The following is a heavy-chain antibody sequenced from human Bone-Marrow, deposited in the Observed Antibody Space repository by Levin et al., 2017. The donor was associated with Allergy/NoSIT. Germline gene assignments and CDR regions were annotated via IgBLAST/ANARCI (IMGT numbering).Heavy chain of an antibody. D-gene: IGHD4-23*01. CDR3: ARDAGELRWEYYFDY. CDR1: GFTFSIHG. CDR2: MWNDRNKT. V-gene: IGHV3-33*01. Sequence: PGGSLRLSCATSGFTFSIHGIHWVRQAPGKGLQWVAVMWNDRNKTYYADSVKGRFTISRDISKNTLYLQMNNLRVEDTAVYFCARDAGELRWEYYFDYWGQGALVTVSS. J-gene: IGHJ4*02.